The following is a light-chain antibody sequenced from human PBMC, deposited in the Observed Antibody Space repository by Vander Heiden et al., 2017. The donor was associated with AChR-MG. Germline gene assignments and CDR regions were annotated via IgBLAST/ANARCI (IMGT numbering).Light chain of an antibody. CDR2: DTS. Sequence: EIVLTQSPGTLSLSPGERATLSCRASQSVTNDYLAWYQQKPGQAPRLLIYDTSSRATGIPDRFYDFGSGTDFTLTIIRLEPEDFAVYFCQQEYTSPITFGQGTRLEIK. CDR3: QQEYTSPIT. CDR1: QSVTNDY. V-gene: IGKV3D-20*02. J-gene: IGKJ5*01.